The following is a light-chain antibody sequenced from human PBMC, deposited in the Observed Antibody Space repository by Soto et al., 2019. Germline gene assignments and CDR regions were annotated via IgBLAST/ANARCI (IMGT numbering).Light chain of an antibody. Sequence: EIVLTQSPGTLSLSPGERATLSCRASQSVGNSLAWFQQKPGQAPRLLIYDESNRAAGIPARFSGSGSETDFTLTISSLEPEDFAVYYCQQRRDWLWTFGQGTKVDIK. V-gene: IGKV3-11*01. CDR1: QSVGNS. J-gene: IGKJ1*01. CDR3: QQRRDWLWT. CDR2: DES.